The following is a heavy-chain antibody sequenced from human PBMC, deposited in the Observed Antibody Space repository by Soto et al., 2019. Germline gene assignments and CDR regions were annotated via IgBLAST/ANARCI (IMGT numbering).Heavy chain of an antibody. V-gene: IGHV3-33*01. CDR3: AREGYCSGGGCSGGMDV. CDR1: GFAFSGYG. D-gene: IGHD2-15*01. Sequence: GGSLRLSCAASGFAFSGYGMHWVRQAPGKGLEWVAFIWFDGSDALYSDSVKGRFSITRDNSKNTLFLQLNSLRGDDTAVYYCAREGYCSGGGCSGGMDVWGQGTTVTVSS. CDR2: IWFDGSDA. J-gene: IGHJ6*02.